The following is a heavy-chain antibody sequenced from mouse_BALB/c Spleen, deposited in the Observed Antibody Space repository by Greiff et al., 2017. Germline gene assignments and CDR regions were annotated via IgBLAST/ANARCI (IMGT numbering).Heavy chain of an antibody. Sequence: QVQLQQSGAELVKPGASVKLSCKTSGYTFTSYWIQWVKQRPGQGLGWIGEIFPGTGTTYYNEKFKGKATLTIDTSSSTAYMQLSSLTSEDSAVYFCARGAYWGQGTLVTVSA. CDR3: ARGAY. CDR1: GYTFTSYW. CDR2: IFPGTGTT. V-gene: IGHV1S132*01. J-gene: IGHJ3*01.